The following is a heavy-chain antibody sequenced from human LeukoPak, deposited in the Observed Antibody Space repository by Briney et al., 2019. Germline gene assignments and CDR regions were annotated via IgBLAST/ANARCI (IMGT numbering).Heavy chain of an antibody. CDR3: AKSASYDSSGYYFDGYYMDV. J-gene: IGHJ6*03. CDR1: GFTFSSYG. V-gene: IGHV3-30*02. Sequence: GGSLRLSCAASGFTFSSYGMHWVRQAPGKGLEWVAFIRYDGSNKYYADSVKGRFTISRDNSKSTLYLQMNSLRAEDTAVYYCAKSASYDSSGYYFDGYYMDVWGKGTTVTISS. D-gene: IGHD3-22*01. CDR2: IRYDGSNK.